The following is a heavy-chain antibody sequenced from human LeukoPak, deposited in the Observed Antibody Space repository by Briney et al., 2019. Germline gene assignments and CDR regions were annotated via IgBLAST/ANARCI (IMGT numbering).Heavy chain of an antibody. CDR1: GFTFSTYW. J-gene: IGHJ4*02. CDR3: ATSQGSWPDYFDY. D-gene: IGHD6-13*01. V-gene: IGHV3-48*04. CDR2: ISTSGNSI. Sequence: GGSLRLSCAASGFTFSTYWMHWVRQAPGKGLEWVSYISTSGNSIYYADSVKGRFTISRDNAKNSLFLQMNSLRAEDTAVYYCATSQGSWPDYFDYWGQGTLVTVSS.